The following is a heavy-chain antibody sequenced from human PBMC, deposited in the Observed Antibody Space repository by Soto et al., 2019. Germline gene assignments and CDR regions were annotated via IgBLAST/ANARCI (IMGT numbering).Heavy chain of an antibody. CDR2: ITSTSIYI. V-gene: IGHV3-21*01. CDR3: ARDIPGGDYVGGY. J-gene: IGHJ4*02. Sequence: GGSLRLSCAASGFTFSSYSMNWVRQPPGKGLEWVSSITSTSIYIDYADSVKGRFTISRDNAKNSLYLQMNSLRAEDTAVYYCARDIPGGDYVGGYWGQGTLVTVSS. CDR1: GFTFSSYS. D-gene: IGHD4-17*01.